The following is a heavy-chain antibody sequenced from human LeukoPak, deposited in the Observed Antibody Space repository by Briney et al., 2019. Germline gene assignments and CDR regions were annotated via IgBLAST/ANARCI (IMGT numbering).Heavy chain of an antibody. CDR1: GFTFSSYW. D-gene: IGHD6-13*01. V-gene: IGHV3-7*01. J-gene: IGHJ5*02. CDR2: IKQDGSEK. Sequence: GGSLRLSCAASGFTFSSYWMSWVRQAPGEGLEWVANIKQDGSEKYYVDSVKGRFTISRDNAKNSLYLQMNSLRAEDTAVYYCAREGSSWYWNWFDPWGQGTLVTVSS. CDR3: AREGSSWYWNWFDP.